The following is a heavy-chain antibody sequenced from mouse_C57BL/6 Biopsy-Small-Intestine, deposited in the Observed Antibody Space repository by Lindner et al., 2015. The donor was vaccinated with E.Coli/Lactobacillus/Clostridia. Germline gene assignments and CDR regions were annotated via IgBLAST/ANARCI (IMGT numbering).Heavy chain of an antibody. CDR1: GYTFTSYG. Sequence: VQLQESGAELARPGASVKLSCKASGYTFTSYGISWVKQRTGQGLEWIGEIYPRSGNTYYNEKFKGKATLTADESSSTAYMELRSLTSEDSAVYFCARETTVVATKAMDYWGQGTSVTVSS. V-gene: IGHV1-81*01. J-gene: IGHJ4*01. CDR3: ARETTVVATKAMDY. D-gene: IGHD1-1*01. CDR2: IYPRSGNT.